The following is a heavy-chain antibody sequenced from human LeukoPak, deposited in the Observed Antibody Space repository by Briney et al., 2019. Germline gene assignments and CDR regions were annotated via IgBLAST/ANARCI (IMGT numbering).Heavy chain of an antibody. CDR1: GYTFTSYG. V-gene: IGHV1-18*01. CDR3: ARDPSGRYSTYYYYGMDV. D-gene: IGHD1-1*01. Sequence: ASVKVSCKASGYTFTSYGISWVRQAPGQGLEWMGWISAYNGNTNYAQKLQGRVTMTTDTSTSTAYMELRSLRSDDTAVYYCARDPSGRYSTYYYYGMDVWGQGTTVTVSS. J-gene: IGHJ6*02. CDR2: ISAYNGNT.